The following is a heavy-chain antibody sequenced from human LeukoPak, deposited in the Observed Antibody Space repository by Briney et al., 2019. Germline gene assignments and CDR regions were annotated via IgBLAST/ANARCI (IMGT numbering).Heavy chain of an antibody. Sequence: PGGSLRLSYAASGFTFSDYNMRWIRQAPGKGLEWVSSISRSGSTKYYADSVKGRFTISRDNAKNSLFLQMNSLRAEDTAVYYCARVGKRFRYYYYMDVWGKGTTVIISS. CDR1: GFTFSDYN. J-gene: IGHJ6*03. CDR3: ARVGKRFRYYYYMDV. V-gene: IGHV3-11*01. CDR2: ISRSGSTK. D-gene: IGHD3-3*01.